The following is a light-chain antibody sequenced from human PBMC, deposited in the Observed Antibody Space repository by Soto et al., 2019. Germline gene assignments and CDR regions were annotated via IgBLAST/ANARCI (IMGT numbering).Light chain of an antibody. CDR2: KAS. CDR1: RNINNL. V-gene: IGKV1-5*03. Sequence: DIQMTQSPSTLSASVGDRVAITCRASRNINNLLAWYQQKPGKAPTLLIYKASSLESGVPSRFSGSGSGTAFTLTISSLQPDDFATYYCQRYYSFPLTFGGGTKVEIK. J-gene: IGKJ4*01. CDR3: QRYYSFPLT.